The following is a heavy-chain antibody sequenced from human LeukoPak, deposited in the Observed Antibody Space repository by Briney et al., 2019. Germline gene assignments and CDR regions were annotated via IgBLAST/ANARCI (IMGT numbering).Heavy chain of an antibody. J-gene: IGHJ4*02. D-gene: IGHD3-22*01. CDR1: GYTFTSYG. V-gene: IGHV1-18*01. Sequence: GASVKVSCKASGYTFTSYGISWVRQAPGQGLEWMGWISPYNGNTNYAQKLQGRVTMTTDTSTSTAYMELSSLRSDDTAVYCCARVVYDSGGSPRVDYWGQGTLVTVSS. CDR2: ISPYNGNT. CDR3: ARVVYDSGGSPRVDY.